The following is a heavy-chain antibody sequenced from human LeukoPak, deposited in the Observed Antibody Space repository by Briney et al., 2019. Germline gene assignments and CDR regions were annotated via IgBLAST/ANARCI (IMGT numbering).Heavy chain of an antibody. CDR2: INPSGGST. CDR3: AKEPLYCGGDCYEPFDC. CDR1: GYTFTSYY. J-gene: IGHJ4*02. Sequence: ASVKVSCKASGYTFTSYYMHWVRQAPGQGLEWMGIINPSGGSTSYAQKFQGRVTMTRDTSTSTVYMELSSLRGEDAAVYYCAKEPLYCGGDCYEPFDCWGQGTLVTVSS. V-gene: IGHV1-46*01. D-gene: IGHD2-21*02.